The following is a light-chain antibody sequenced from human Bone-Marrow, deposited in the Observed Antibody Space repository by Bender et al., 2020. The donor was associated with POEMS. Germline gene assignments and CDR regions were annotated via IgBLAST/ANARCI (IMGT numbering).Light chain of an antibody. Sequence: SYELTQPPSVSVSPGQTARNTCSGDALPKKYAYWYQQKPGQAPVLMIYKDSERPSGIPERFSGSNSGNTATLTIGETQAMDEADYYCQAWDSSTGVVFGGGTKLTVL. V-gene: IGLV3-1*01. CDR3: QAWDSSTGVV. CDR1: ALPKKY. CDR2: KDS. J-gene: IGLJ2*01.